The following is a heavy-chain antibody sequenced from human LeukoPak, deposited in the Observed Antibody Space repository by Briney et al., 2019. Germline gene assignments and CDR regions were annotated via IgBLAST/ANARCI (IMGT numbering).Heavy chain of an antibody. CDR2: ISSSSSYI. Sequence: GGSLRLSCAASGFTFSSYAMNWVRQAPGKGLEWVSSISSSSSYIYYADSVKGRFTISRDNAKNSLYLQMNSLRAEDTAVYYCARLGAGYSSGWYYDYWGQGTLVTVSS. CDR1: GFTFSSYA. V-gene: IGHV3-21*01. J-gene: IGHJ4*02. D-gene: IGHD6-19*01. CDR3: ARLGAGYSSGWYYDY.